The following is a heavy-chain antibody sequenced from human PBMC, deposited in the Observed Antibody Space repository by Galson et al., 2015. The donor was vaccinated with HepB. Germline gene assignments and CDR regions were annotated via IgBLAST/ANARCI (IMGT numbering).Heavy chain of an antibody. V-gene: IGHV1-18*01. CDR1: GYTFTSYG. CDR2: ISAYNGNT. CDR3: ARPREGKPYYYYGMDV. Sequence: SVKVSCKASGYTFTSYGISWVRQAPGQGLEWMGWISAYNGNTNYAQKLQGRVTMTTDTSTSTAYMELRSLRSDDTAVYYCARPREGKPYYYYGMDVWGQGTTVTVSS. J-gene: IGHJ6*02.